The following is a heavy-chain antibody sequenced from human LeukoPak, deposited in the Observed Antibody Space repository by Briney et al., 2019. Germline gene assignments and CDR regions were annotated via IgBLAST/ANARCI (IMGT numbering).Heavy chain of an antibody. CDR1: GGSISSYY. CDR3: TRLGGGSGWKDAFDI. CDR2: IYYSGST. J-gene: IGHJ3*02. D-gene: IGHD6-19*01. V-gene: IGHV4-59*01. Sequence: SETLSLTCTVSGGSISSYYWSWIRQPPGKGLEWIGYIYYSGSTNYDPSLKSRVTISVDTSKNQFSLKLSSVTAADTAVYYCTRLGGGSGWKDAFDIWGQGTMVTVSS.